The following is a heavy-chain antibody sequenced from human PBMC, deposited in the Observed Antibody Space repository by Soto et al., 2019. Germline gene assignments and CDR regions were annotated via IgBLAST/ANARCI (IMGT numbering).Heavy chain of an antibody. CDR3: ARQDGGSSTFDP. D-gene: IGHD1-26*01. Sequence: SSVKVSCKAAGYTFTSYPMHWVRQAPGQGLEWMGGINASYGTANYAQKFQGRVTITGDTSASTAYMELSSLRSEDTAVYYCARQDGGSSTFDPWGQGTLVTVSS. CDR2: INASYGTA. CDR1: GYTFTSYP. V-gene: IGHV1-3*01. J-gene: IGHJ5*02.